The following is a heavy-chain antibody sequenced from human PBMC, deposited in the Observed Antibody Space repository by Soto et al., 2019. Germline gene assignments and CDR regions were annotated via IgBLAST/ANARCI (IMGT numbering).Heavy chain of an antibody. D-gene: IGHD2-15*01. CDR1: GFTFSSYW. V-gene: IGHV3-7*03. J-gene: IGHJ6*02. Sequence: EVQLVESGGGLVQPGGSLRLSCAASGFTFSSYWMSWVRQAPGKGLEWVANIKQDGSEKYYVDSVKGRFTISRDNAKNSLYLQMNSLRAEDTAVYYCARDRRRYCSGGSCWIYYYYGMDVWGQGTTVTVSS. CDR2: IKQDGSEK. CDR3: ARDRRRYCSGGSCWIYYYYGMDV.